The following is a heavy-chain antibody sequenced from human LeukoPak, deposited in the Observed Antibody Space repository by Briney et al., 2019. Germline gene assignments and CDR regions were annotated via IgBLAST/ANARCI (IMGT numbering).Heavy chain of an antibody. J-gene: IGHJ6*02. V-gene: IGHV3-53*01. Sequence: GGSLRLSCAASGFIVSSNYMSWVRQAPGKGLEWVSVIYSGGSTYYADSVKGRFTISRDNSKNTLNLQMNSLRAEDTAVYYCARGPTMYGMDVWGQGTTVTVSS. CDR1: GFIVSSNY. CDR2: IYSGGST. CDR3: ARGPTMYGMDV.